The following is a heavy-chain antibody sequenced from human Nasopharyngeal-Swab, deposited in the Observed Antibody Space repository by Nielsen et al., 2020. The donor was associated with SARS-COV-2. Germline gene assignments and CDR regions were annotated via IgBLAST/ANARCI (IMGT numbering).Heavy chain of an antibody. Sequence: WVRQAPGHGLEWMGWMNPNSGNTGYAQKFQGRVTMTRNTSISTAYMELSSLRSEDTAVYYCARRRPSWYCSSTSCSPEDYWGQGTLVTVSS. D-gene: IGHD2-2*01. CDR3: ARRRPSWYCSSTSCSPEDY. V-gene: IGHV1-8*01. CDR2: MNPNSGNT. J-gene: IGHJ4*02.